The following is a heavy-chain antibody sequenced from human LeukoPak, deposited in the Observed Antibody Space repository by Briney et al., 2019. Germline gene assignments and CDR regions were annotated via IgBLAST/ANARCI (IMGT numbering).Heavy chain of an antibody. V-gene: IGHV3-23*01. Sequence: GGSLRLSCAASGFTFSSYAVSWVRQAPGKGLEWVSALGGRGTNTYYADSVKGRFTISRDNSKNTLYLQINSLRVEDTAIYYSAKDAQPWNVAVAADYWGHGTLVTVSS. CDR3: AKDAQPWNVAVAADY. CDR2: LGGRGTNT. J-gene: IGHJ4*01. D-gene: IGHD6-19*01. CDR1: GFTFSSYA.